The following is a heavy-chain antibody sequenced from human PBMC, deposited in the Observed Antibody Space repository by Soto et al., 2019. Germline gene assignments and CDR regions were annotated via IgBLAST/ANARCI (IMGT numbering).Heavy chain of an antibody. D-gene: IGHD6-19*01. CDR1: GFTISSNA. V-gene: IGHV3-23*01. Sequence: GGSLRLSCAASGFTISSNAMYWVRQAPGRGLEWVSAISDRGATTHYADSVKGRFTISRDYAKNSLYLQMDSLRHEDTAVYYCARGAVTGTSLFDYWGLGTLVTVSS. CDR2: ISDRGATT. CDR3: ARGAVTGTSLFDY. J-gene: IGHJ4*02.